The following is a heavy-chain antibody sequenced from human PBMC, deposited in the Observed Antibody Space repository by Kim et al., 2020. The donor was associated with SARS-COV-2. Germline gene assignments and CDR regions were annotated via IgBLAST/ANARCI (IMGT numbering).Heavy chain of an antibody. J-gene: IGHJ4*02. V-gene: IGHV1-46*01. Sequence: GSTSYAQSFHGRLPMTSDTSTTTVYMELTRLTSDDTAMYYCARDLEGLDYWGQGTLVTVSS. CDR3: ARDLEGLDY. CDR2: GST. D-gene: IGHD3-3*01.